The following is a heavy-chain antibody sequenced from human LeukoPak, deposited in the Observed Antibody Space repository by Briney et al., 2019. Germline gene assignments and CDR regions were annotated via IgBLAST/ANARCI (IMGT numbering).Heavy chain of an antibody. CDR3: ARPDYYGSGTGFDY. CDR2: IYYSGST. V-gene: IGHV4-59*12. Sequence: SETLSLTCTVSGGSISSYYWSWIRQPPGKGLEWIGYIYYSGSTNYNPSLKSRVTISVDTSKNQFSLKLSSVTAADTAVYYCARPDYYGSGTGFDYWGQGTLVTVSS. D-gene: IGHD3-10*01. CDR1: GGSISSYY. J-gene: IGHJ4*02.